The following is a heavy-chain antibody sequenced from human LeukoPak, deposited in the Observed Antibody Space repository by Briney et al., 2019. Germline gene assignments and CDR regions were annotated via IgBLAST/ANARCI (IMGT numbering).Heavy chain of an antibody. CDR3: AKDLGYYYDSITRDV. V-gene: IGHV3-23*01. CDR2: ISDRGSTT. CDR1: GFTFSNYV. Sequence: GGSLRLSCVGSGFTFSNYVMNWVRQAPGKGLEWVSIISDRGSTTHYADSVKGRFTISRDTSKNTVYLQMTGLRAEDTAVYYCAKDLGYYYDSITRDVWGKGTMVSVSS. J-gene: IGHJ3*01. D-gene: IGHD3-22*01.